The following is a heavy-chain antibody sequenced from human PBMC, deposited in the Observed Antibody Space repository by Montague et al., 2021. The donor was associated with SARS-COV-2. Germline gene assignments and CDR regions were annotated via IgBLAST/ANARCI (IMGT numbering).Heavy chain of an antibody. CDR1: GGSTASHY. Sequence: SETLSLTCTVSGGSTASHYWSWIRQSPGKRPEWIGYAYYNGDTKYNPSLQSRVTISIDTSENQFSLRLNSVTAADTAVYFCARGWALDPWGQGRLVTVSS. D-gene: IGHD6-19*01. CDR3: ARGWALDP. V-gene: IGHV4-59*08. CDR2: AYYNGDT. J-gene: IGHJ3*01.